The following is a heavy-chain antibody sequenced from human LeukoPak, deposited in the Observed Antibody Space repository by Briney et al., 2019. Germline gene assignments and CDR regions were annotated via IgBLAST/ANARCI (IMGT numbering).Heavy chain of an antibody. CDR3: ARGPGIAARFYYFYYYKDV. V-gene: IGHV3-30*02. J-gene: IGHJ6*03. Sequence: GSLRLSCAASGFTFSSYGMHWVRQAPGKGLEWVAFIRYDGSNKYYADSVKGRFTISRDNSKNTLYLQMNSLRAEDTAVYYCARGPGIAARFYYFYYYKDVWGKGTTVTVSS. CDR1: GFTFSSYG. D-gene: IGHD6-6*01. CDR2: IRYDGSNK.